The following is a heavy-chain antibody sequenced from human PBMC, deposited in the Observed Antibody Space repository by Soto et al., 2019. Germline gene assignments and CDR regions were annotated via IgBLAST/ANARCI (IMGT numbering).Heavy chain of an antibody. CDR3: AKDLLSSGWYHNWFDP. CDR2: ISGSGGST. V-gene: IGHV3-23*01. CDR1: GFTFGSYA. Sequence: GASLRVSCAASGFTFGSYAMSCVRQAPGKGLEWVSAISGSGGSTYYADSVKGRFTISRDNSKNTLYLQMNSLRAEDTAVYYCAKDLLSSGWYHNWFDPWGQGTLVTVPS. J-gene: IGHJ5*02. D-gene: IGHD6-19*01.